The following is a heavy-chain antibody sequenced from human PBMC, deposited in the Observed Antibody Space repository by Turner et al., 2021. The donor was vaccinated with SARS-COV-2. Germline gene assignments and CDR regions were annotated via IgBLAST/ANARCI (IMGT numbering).Heavy chain of an antibody. V-gene: IGHV4-39*01. J-gene: IGHJ4*02. Sequence: QVQLQESGPGLVKPSETLSLTCTVSGGSISSSSYFWGWVRPPPTKELEWIGSIYYSGTTYYNPSLKSRVSLSIDPSKNQFSLNLTSVTAADTALFYCARQAAGQGLDYWGRGILVTVSS. D-gene: IGHD3-10*01. CDR2: IYYSGTT. CDR3: ARQAAGQGLDY. CDR1: GGSISSSSYF.